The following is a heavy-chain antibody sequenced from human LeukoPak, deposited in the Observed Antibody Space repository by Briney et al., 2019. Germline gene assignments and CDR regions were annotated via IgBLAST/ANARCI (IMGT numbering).Heavy chain of an antibody. CDR2: ISSSSSYI. CDR3: ARDGSGTSAPRYYYGMDV. J-gene: IGHJ6*02. V-gene: IGHV3-21*01. Sequence: PGGSLRLSCAASGFTFSSYSMNWVRQAPGKGLEWVSSISSSSSYIYYADSVKGRFTISRDNSKNTLYLQMNSLRAEDTAVYYCARDGSGTSAPRYYYGMDVRGQGTTVTVSS. D-gene: IGHD1-26*01. CDR1: GFTFSSYS.